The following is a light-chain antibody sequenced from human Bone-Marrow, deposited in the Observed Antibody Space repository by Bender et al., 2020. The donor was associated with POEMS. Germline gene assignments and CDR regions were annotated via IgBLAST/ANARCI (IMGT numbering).Light chain of an antibody. J-gene: IGLJ3*02. Sequence: QSALTQPPSASGSPGQSVTISCTETSSDLGAYDYVSWYQQYPGKPPKLIIYEVSKRPSGVPGRFSGSKSGNTASLTVSVLQADDEADYYCTSYAGRDVWVFGGGTKLTVL. CDR2: EVS. V-gene: IGLV2-8*01. CDR1: SSDLGAYDY. CDR3: TSYAGRDVWV.